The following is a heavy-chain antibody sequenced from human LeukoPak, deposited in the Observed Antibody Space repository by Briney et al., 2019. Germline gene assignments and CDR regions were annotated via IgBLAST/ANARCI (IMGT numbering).Heavy chain of an antibody. V-gene: IGHV3-48*03. CDR3: ARDLRGPGRLELLARWFDP. CDR1: GFTFSSYE. CDR2: ISSSGSTI. J-gene: IGHJ5*02. D-gene: IGHD1-7*01. Sequence: PGGSLRLSCAASGFTFSSYEMNWVRQAPGKGLEWVSYISSSGSTIYYADSVKGRFTISRDNAKNSLYLQMNSLRAEDTAVYYCARDLRGPGRLELLARWFDPWGQGTLVTVSS.